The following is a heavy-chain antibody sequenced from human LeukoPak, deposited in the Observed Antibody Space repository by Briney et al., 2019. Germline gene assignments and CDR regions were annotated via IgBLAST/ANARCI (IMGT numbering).Heavy chain of an antibody. CDR2: MNPNSGNT. D-gene: IGHD3-16*02. J-gene: IGHJ4*02. V-gene: IGHV1-8*01. CDR3: AREGRGVSDYVWGSYRYFDY. CDR1: AYTFTSYD. Sequence: GASVKVSCKASAYTFTSYDINWVRQATGQGLEWMGWMNPNSGNTGYAQKFQGRVTMTRNTSISTAYMELSSLRSEDTAVYYCAREGRGVSDYVWGSYRYFDYWGQGTLVTVSS.